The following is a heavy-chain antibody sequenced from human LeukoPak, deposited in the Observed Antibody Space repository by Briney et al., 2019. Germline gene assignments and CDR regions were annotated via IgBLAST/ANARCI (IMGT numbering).Heavy chain of an antibody. CDR2: ISSSGSTI. J-gene: IGHJ4*02. D-gene: IGHD5-24*01. Sequence: GGSLRLSCEASGFTFSDYYMSWIRQAPGKGLEWVSYISSSGSTIYYADSVKGRFTISRDNAKNSLYLQMNSLRAEDTAVYYCARLEMATISFDYWGQGTLVTVSS. CDR3: ARLEMATISFDY. V-gene: IGHV3-11*01. CDR1: GFTFSDYY.